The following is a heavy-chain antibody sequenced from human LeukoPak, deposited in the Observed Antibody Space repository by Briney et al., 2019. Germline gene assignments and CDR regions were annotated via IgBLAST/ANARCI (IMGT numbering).Heavy chain of an antibody. J-gene: IGHJ4*02. D-gene: IGHD1-7*01. CDR2: IIPIFGTA. Sequence: SVKVSCKASGGTFSSHAISWVRQAPGQGLEWMGGIIPIFGTANYAQKFQGRVTITTDESTSTAYMELSSLRSEDTAVYYCARDRGLWNYVLFYWGQGTLVTVSS. V-gene: IGHV1-69*05. CDR1: GGTFSSHA. CDR3: ARDRGLWNYVLFY.